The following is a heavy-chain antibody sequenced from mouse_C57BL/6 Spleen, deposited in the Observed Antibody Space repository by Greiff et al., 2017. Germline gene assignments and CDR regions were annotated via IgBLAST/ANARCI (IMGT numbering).Heavy chain of an antibody. V-gene: IGHV1-5*01. CDR3: TRSPDGGFAY. CDR1: GYTFTSYW. CDR2: IYPGNSDT. Sequence: DVQLQESGTVLARPGASVKMSCKTSGYTFTSYWMHWVKQRPGQGLEWIGAIYPGNSDTSYNQKFKGKAKLTAVTSASTAYMELSSLTNEDSAVYYCTRSPDGGFAYWGQGTLVTVSA. J-gene: IGHJ3*01.